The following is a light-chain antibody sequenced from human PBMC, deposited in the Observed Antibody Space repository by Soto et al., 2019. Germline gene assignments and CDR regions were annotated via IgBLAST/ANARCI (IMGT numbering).Light chain of an antibody. J-gene: IGLJ1*01. CDR3: QSYDSGLTTFV. Sequence: QSALTQPPSVSGAPGQRVAISCTGSSSNIGAEYDVHWYQQLPGTAPKRLIYGDNNRPSGVPDRFSGSKSGTSASLAITGLQPEDEADYYCQSYDSGLTTFVLGTGTKVTVL. CDR1: SSNIGAEYD. CDR2: GDN. V-gene: IGLV1-40*01.